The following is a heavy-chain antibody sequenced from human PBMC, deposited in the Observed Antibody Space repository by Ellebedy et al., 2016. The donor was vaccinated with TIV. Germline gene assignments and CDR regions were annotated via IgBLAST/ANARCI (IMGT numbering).Heavy chain of an antibody. CDR3: TRAYSNYDPYDY. J-gene: IGHJ4*02. CDR2: MSPKSGYT. V-gene: IGHV1-8*01. CDR1: ESIFSNYE. D-gene: IGHD1-7*01. Sequence: ASVKVSXKASESIFSNYEINWVRQATGQGPAGVGWMSPKSGYTGYAQKFLGRVTMTRNTSISTAYMELNRLRSEDTAVYYCTRAYSNYDPYDYWGQGTLVTVSS.